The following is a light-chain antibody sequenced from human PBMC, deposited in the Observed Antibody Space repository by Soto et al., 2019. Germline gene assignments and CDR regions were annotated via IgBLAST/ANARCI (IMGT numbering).Light chain of an antibody. CDR3: HHYGTAWT. CDR2: GAS. Sequence: EIVLTQAPGTLSLSPGEIATLSCRSSQSVSSSFLAWYQQKPGQAPRLLISGASTRATGIPDRFSGSGYGTEFTLSISRLEPEDFDVYYCHHYGTAWTFGQGTKV. V-gene: IGKV3-20*01. CDR1: QSVSSSF. J-gene: IGKJ1*01.